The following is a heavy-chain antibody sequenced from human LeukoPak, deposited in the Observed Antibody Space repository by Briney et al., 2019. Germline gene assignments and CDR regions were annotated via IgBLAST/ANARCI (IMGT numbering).Heavy chain of an antibody. V-gene: IGHV4-61*02. CDR1: GGSISSGSYY. D-gene: IGHD6-6*01. J-gene: IGHJ4*02. CDR3: VSGGSSSRPYYFDY. CDR2: IYTSGST. Sequence: SETLSLTCTVSGGSISSGSYYWSWIRQPAGKGLEWIGRIYTSGSTNYNPSLKSRVTISVDTSKNQFSLKLSSVTAADTAVYYCVSGGSSSRPYYFDYWGQGTLVTVSS.